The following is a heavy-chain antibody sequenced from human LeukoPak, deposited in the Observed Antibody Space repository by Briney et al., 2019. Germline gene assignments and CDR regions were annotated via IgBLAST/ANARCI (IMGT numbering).Heavy chain of an antibody. CDR1: GFTVSNNY. J-gene: IGHJ4*02. D-gene: IGHD5-24*01. CDR2: IYSGGST. CDR3: AGGDGDGYNPFDY. Sequence: GGSLRLSCAASGFTVSNNYMSWVRQAPGKGLEWVSLIYSGGSTYYADSVKGRFTISRDNSKNTLYLQINSLRAEDTAVYYCAGGDGDGYNPFDYWGQGTLVTVSS. V-gene: IGHV3-53*01.